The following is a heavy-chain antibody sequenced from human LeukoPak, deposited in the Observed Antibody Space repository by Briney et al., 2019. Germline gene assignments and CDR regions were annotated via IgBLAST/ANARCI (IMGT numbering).Heavy chain of an antibody. D-gene: IGHD6-13*01. CDR3: AKSFGPVIAAAGTGAD. J-gene: IGHJ4*02. V-gene: IGHV3-21*04. CDR1: GFTFNNYN. Sequence: GGSLRLSCAASGFTFNNYNMNWVRQAPGKGLEWVSSISRNSIYIYYANSVKGRFTISRDNAKKSLYLQMNSLRAEDTAVYYCAKSFGPVIAAAGTGADWGQGTPVIVSS. CDR2: ISRNSIYI.